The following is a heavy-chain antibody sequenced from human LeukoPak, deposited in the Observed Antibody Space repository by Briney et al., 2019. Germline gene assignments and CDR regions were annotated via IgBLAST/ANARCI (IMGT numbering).Heavy chain of an antibody. CDR1: GFTFGSYG. CDR2: IAYDGSRA. J-gene: IGHJ4*02. D-gene: IGHD3-22*01. V-gene: IGHV3-33*01. Sequence: GGSLRLSCAGSGFTFGSYGMHWFRQTPGKGLEWVAVIAYDGSRAFYADSVKGRFTISRDNSKNTMSVQMDDLRAEDTAVYYCTRYYNDHFDYWGQGTLVTVSS. CDR3: TRYYNDHFDY.